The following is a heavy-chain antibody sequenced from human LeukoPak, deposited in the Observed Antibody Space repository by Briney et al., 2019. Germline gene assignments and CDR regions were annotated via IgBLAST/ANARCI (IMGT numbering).Heavy chain of an antibody. D-gene: IGHD4-11*01. CDR1: EYTFTKYA. J-gene: IGHJ6*02. V-gene: IGHV1-3*04. CDR2: INTGNGNT. Sequence: GASVKVSCKASEYTFTKYAMHWVRQAPGQRPEWMGWINTGNGNTKYSQKLQGRVTITRDTSASTAYMELSSLRSEDTAVYYCARDHSNYYYGMDVWGQGTTVTVFS. CDR3: ARDHSNYYYGMDV.